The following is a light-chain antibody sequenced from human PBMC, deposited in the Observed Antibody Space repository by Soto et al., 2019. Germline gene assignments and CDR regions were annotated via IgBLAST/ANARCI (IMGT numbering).Light chain of an antibody. V-gene: IGKV2-28*01. J-gene: IGKJ1*01. CDR3: MHALQTPWT. CDR2: LGS. CDR1: QSLQHSNGYNY. Sequence: DIVMTQSPLSLPVTPGEPASISCRSSQSLQHSNGYNYLDWYLQKPGQSPQLLIYLGSDRASGVPDRFSGSGSGTDFTLKISRVEAEDVGVYYCMHALQTPWTFGQGTKVEIK.